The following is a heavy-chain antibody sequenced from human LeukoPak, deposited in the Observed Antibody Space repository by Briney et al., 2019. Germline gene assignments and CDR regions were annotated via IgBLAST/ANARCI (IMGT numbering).Heavy chain of an antibody. CDR3: ARDLPTGSDYFDY. CDR2: ISYDGSNK. V-gene: IGHV3-30-3*01. Sequence: GGSLRLSCAASGFTFSSYAMHWVRQAPGKGLEWVAVISYDGSNKYYADSVKGRFTISRDNAKNSLYLQMSSLRADDTAVYYCARDLPTGSDYFDYWGQGTLVTVSS. D-gene: IGHD6-6*01. CDR1: GFTFSSYA. J-gene: IGHJ4*02.